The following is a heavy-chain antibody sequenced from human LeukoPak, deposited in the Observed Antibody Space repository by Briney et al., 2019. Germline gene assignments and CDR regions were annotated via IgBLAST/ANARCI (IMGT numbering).Heavy chain of an antibody. J-gene: IGHJ5*02. CDR1: GGSFSSYY. V-gene: IGHV4-4*07. CDR2: IYTSGST. D-gene: IGHD3-10*01. CDR3: ARQRGSGSYRFDP. Sequence: PSETLSLTCTVSGGSFSSYYWSWIRQPAGKGLEWIGRIYTSGSTNYNPSLKSRVTMSVDTPKNQFSLKLSSVTAADTAVYYCARQRGSGSYRFDPWGQGTLVTVSS.